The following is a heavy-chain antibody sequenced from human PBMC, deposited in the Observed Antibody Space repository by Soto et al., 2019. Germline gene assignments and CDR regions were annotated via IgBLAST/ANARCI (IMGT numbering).Heavy chain of an antibody. Sequence: PGGSLRLSCAASGFTFSNAWMSWVRQAPGKGLEWVGHIKSKTDGGTTDYAAPVKGRFTISRDDSKNTLYLQMNSLKTEDTAVYYCTTDDLYCSSTSCPSDWGQGTTVTVSS. CDR3: TTDDLYCSSTSCPSD. CDR1: GFTFSNAW. V-gene: IGHV3-15*01. D-gene: IGHD2-2*01. J-gene: IGHJ6*02. CDR2: IKSKTDGGTT.